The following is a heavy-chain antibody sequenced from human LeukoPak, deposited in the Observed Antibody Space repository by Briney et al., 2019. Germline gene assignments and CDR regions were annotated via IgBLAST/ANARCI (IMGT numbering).Heavy chain of an antibody. V-gene: IGHV3-64D*06. J-gene: IGHJ4*02. Sequence: PGGSLRLSCSASGSTFSRYAMHWVRQAPGKGLEYVSAISSNGGSTYYADSVKGRFTISRDNSRNTLHLQMSSLRVEDTAVYYCVKDSSSGSYFDYWGQGTLVTVPS. CDR3: VKDSSSGSYFDY. CDR2: ISSNGGST. D-gene: IGHD3-10*01. CDR1: GSTFSRYA.